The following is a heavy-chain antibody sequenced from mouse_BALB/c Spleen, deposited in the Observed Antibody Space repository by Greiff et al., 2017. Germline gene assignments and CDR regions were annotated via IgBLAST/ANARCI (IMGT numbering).Heavy chain of an antibody. V-gene: IGHV3-2*02. CDR2: ISYSGST. J-gene: IGHJ3*01. D-gene: IGHD1-1*01. CDR3: ASEGYYYGSSPAWFAY. Sequence: EVQLQESGPGLVKPSQSLSLTCTVTGYSITSDYAWNWIRQFPGNKLEWMGYISYSGSTSYNPSLKSRISITRDTSKNQFFLQLNSVTTEDTATYYCASEGYYYGSSPAWFAYWGQGTLVTVSA. CDR1: GYSITSDYA.